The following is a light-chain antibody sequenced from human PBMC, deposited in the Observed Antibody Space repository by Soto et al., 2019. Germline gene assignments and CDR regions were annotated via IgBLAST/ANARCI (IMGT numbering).Light chain of an antibody. CDR3: QSYDSSLSAWKV. CDR1: NTNIGAGYD. V-gene: IGLV1-40*01. J-gene: IGLJ3*02. CDR2: ANI. Sequence: QLVLTQPPSVSGAPGQRVSISCTGTNTNIGAGYDVNWYQLLPGTAPKLLIYANINRPSGVPDRFSGSKSGASAFLVITGLQAEDEADYYCQSYDSSLSAWKVFGGGTKLTVL.